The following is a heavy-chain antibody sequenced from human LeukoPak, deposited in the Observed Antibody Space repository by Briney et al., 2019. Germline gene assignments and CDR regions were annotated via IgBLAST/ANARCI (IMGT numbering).Heavy chain of an antibody. CDR3: AKPKKGGYFDWFHFPRHGGGNYMDV. V-gene: IGHV3-13*01. J-gene: IGHJ6*03. Sequence: GGSLRLSCAASGFTFSSYDMHWVRQATGKGLEWVSAIGTAGDTYYPGSVKGRFTISRDNTKNSLYLQMNSLRAEDTAVYYCAKPKKGGYFDWFHFPRHGGGNYMDVWGKGTTVTVSS. D-gene: IGHD3-9*01. CDR1: GFTFSSYD. CDR2: IGTAGDT.